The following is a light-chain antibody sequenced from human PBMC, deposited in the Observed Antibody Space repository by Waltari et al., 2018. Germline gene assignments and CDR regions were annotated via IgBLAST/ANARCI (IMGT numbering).Light chain of an antibody. CDR1: QDVSTW. CDR3: QQTDSFPLT. J-gene: IGKJ4*01. CDR2: GST. V-gene: IGKV1-12*01. Sequence: IQMTQSPSSVSASLRDRVTFSRRATQDVSTWVAWYQQKPGKPPKLLIHGSTTLQSGVPSRFSGSGSGTDFTLTINGLQPDDFASYICQQTDSFPLTFGGGTKVDIK.